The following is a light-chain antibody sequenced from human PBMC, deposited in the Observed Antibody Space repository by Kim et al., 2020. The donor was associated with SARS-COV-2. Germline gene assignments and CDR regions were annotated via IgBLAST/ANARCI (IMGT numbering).Light chain of an antibody. CDR3: GTWDSSLSAVV. CDR2: DNT. Sequence: GQKVTISGSGSSPNIGNNYVSWYQQLPGTAPKLLIYDNTKRPSGIPDRFSGSKSGTSATLGITGLQTGDEADYYCGTWDSSLSAVVFGGGTQLTVL. CDR1: SPNIGNNY. J-gene: IGLJ2*01. V-gene: IGLV1-51*01.